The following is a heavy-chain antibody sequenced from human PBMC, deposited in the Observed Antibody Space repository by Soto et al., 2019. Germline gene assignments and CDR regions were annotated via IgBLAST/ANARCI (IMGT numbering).Heavy chain of an antibody. CDR2: INHSGST. CDR3: ARGSNVVVPAATSYYYYYMDV. D-gene: IGHD2-2*01. Sequence: SETLSLTCAVYGGSFSGYYWSWIRQPPGKGLEWIGEINHSGSTNYNPSLKSRVTISVDTSKNQFSLKLSSVTAADTAVYYCARGSNVVVPAATSYYYYYMDVWGNGTTVTVSS. CDR1: GGSFSGYY. V-gene: IGHV4-34*01. J-gene: IGHJ6*03.